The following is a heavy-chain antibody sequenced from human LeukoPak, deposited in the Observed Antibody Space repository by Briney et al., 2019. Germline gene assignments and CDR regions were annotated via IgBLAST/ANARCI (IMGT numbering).Heavy chain of an antibody. V-gene: IGHV4-34*01. Sequence: SETLSLTCAVYGGSFSGYYWSWIRQPPGKGLEWIGEINHSGSTNYNPSLKSRVTISVDTSKNQFSLKLSSVTAADTAVYYCAREGILRIFDYWGQGTLVTVSS. D-gene: IGHD5/OR15-5a*01. CDR1: GGSFSGYY. CDR3: AREGILRIFDY. J-gene: IGHJ4*02. CDR2: INHSGST.